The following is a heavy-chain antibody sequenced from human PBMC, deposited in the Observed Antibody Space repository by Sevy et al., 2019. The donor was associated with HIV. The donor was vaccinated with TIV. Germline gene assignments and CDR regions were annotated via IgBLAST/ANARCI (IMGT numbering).Heavy chain of an antibody. CDR1: GFMFSNYW. Sequence: GGSLRLSCAASGFMFSNYWMTWVRQAPGKGLEWVANIKEDGSEKYYVDSVKGRFSSSRDNAKNSLHLQLNTLRPEDTAVYYCARAVTPHRDYLRIMDVWGKGTTVTVSS. V-gene: IGHV3-7*01. J-gene: IGHJ6*04. D-gene: IGHD4-17*01. CDR3: ARAVTPHRDYLRIMDV. CDR2: IKEDGSEK.